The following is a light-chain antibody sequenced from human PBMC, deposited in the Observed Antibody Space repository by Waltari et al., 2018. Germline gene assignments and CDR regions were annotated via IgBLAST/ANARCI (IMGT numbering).Light chain of an antibody. CDR2: AAN. J-gene: IGKJ3*01. CDR3: QQSYGAPFS. CDR1: QSISNY. V-gene: IGKV1-39*01. Sequence: DIQLTQSPSSLSASVGDTVTITCRASQSISNYLIWYQQKPGKVPNLRIYAANTLHSGVPSRFSGGGSGTTYTLTIRSLQLEDFATDYCQQSYGAPFSFGPGTKVDI.